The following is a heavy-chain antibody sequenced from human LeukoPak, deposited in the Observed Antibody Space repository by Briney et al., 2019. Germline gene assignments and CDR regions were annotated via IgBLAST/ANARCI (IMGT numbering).Heavy chain of an antibody. CDR1: GGTFSSYA. V-gene: IGHV1-69*13. Sequence: GASVMVSCKASGGTFSSYAISWVRQAPGQGLEWMGGIIPIFGTANYAQKFQGRVTITADESTSTAYMELSSLRSEDTAVYYCARATYGSGSYYIYAFDIWGQGTMVTVSS. D-gene: IGHD3-10*01. CDR3: ARATYGSGSYYIYAFDI. CDR2: IIPIFGTA. J-gene: IGHJ3*02.